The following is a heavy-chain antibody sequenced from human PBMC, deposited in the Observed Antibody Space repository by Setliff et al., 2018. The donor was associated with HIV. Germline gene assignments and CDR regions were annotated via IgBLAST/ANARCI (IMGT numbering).Heavy chain of an antibody. Sequence: GESLKISCAASGFTFSNYAMSWVRQAPGEGLEWVSAILSTGERTFYADSVKGRFTISRDNSKNTVYLQMSSLRAEDTAEYYCAKELAASGLGYFDSWGRGILVTVSS. D-gene: IGHD3-22*01. V-gene: IGHV3-23*01. J-gene: IGHJ4*02. CDR3: AKELAASGLGYFDS. CDR2: ILSTGERT. CDR1: GFTFSNYA.